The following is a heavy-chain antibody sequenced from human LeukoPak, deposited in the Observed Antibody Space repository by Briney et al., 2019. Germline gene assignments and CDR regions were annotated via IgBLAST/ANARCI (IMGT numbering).Heavy chain of an antibody. D-gene: IGHD4-17*01. Sequence: PSETLSLTCTVSGGSISSYYWSWIRQPPGKGLEWIGYIYYSGSTNYNPSLKSRVIISVDTSKNQFSLKLSSVTAADTAVYYCARVYGDYGGYFDYWGQGTLVTVSS. V-gene: IGHV4-59*01. CDR3: ARVYGDYGGYFDY. J-gene: IGHJ4*02. CDR1: GGSISSYY. CDR2: IYYSGST.